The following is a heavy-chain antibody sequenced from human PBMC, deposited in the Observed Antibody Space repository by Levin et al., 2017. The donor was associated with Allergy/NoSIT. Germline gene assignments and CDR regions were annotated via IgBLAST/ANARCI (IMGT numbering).Heavy chain of an antibody. V-gene: IGHV1-69*13. J-gene: IGHJ3*02. Sequence: SVKVSCKASGGTFSSYAISWVRQAPGQGLEWMGGIIPIFGTANYAQKFQGRVTITADESTSTAYMELSSLRSEDTAVYYCARGDPSGSYRIDAFDIWGQGTMVTVSS. CDR1: GGTFSSYA. D-gene: IGHD3-10*01. CDR3: ARGDPSGSYRIDAFDI. CDR2: IIPIFGTA.